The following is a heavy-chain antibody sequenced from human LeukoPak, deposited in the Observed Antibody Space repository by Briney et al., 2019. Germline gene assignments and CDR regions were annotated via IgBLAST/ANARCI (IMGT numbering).Heavy chain of an antibody. CDR3: ARHVPEGGYCSGGSCYSLDY. D-gene: IGHD2-15*01. V-gene: IGHV5-51*01. CDR2: IYPGDSDT. Sequence: GESLKISCKGSGYSFTSYWIGWVRQMPGKGLEWMGSIYPGDSDTRYSPSFQGQVTISADKSISTAYLQWSSLKASDTAMYYCARHVPEGGYCSGGSCYSLDYWGQGTLVTVSS. J-gene: IGHJ4*02. CDR1: GYSFTSYW.